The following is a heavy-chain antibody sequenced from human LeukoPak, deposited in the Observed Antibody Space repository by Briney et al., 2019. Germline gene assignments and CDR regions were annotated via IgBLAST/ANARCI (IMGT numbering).Heavy chain of an antibody. D-gene: IGHD4-17*01. V-gene: IGHV3-30-3*01. Sequence: GGSLRLSCAASGFTFSSYAMHWVRQAPGKGLEWVAVISYDGSNKYYADSVKGRFTISRDNSENTLYLQMNSLRAEDTAVYYCARDSAGGGDYFYYYYGMDVWGQGTTVTVSS. J-gene: IGHJ6*02. CDR1: GFTFSSYA. CDR3: ARDSAGGGDYFYYYYGMDV. CDR2: ISYDGSNK.